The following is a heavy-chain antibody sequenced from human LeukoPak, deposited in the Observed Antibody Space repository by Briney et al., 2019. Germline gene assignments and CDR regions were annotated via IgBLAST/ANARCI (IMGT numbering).Heavy chain of an antibody. J-gene: IGHJ1*01. CDR3: ASLYSSGWAEYFQH. V-gene: IGHV1-2*02. CDR2: INPNSGGT. D-gene: IGHD6-19*01. Sequence: GASVKVSCKASGYTFTGYYMHWVRQAPGQGLEWMGWINPNSGGTNYAQKFQGRVTMTRDTSISTAYMELNRLRSDDTAVYYCASLYSSGWAEYFQHWGQGTLVTVSS. CDR1: GYTFTGYY.